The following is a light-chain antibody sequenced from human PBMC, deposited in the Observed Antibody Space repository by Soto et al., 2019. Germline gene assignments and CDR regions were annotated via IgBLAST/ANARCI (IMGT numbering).Light chain of an antibody. CDR3: QQFSSYART. V-gene: IGKV3-20*01. CDR2: DAS. J-gene: IGKJ4*01. CDR1: QTVRNNY. Sequence: EFVLTQSPGTLSLSPGERATLSCRASQTVRNNYLAWYQQKPCQAPRLLIYDASSRATGIPDRFSGGGSGTDFPLTISRLEPEDLSVYYCQQFSSYARTFGGGTKVEIK.